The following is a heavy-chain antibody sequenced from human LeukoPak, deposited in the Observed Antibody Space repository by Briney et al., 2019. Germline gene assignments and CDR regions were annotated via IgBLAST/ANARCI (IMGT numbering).Heavy chain of an antibody. CDR2: FDSEDGET. J-gene: IGHJ5*02. V-gene: IGHV1-24*01. D-gene: IGHD6-13*01. CDR1: GYTLTELS. CDR3: ATIKAYSSSWYGNWFDP. Sequence: ASVKDSCKVSGYTLTELSMHWVRQAPGRGLEWVGGFDSEDGETIYAQKFQGRVTMTEDTSTDTAYMELSSLRAEDTAVYYCATIKAYSSSWYGNWFDPWGQGTLVTVSS.